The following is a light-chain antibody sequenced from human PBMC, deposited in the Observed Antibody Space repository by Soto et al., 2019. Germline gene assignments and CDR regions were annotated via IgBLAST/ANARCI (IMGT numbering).Light chain of an antibody. V-gene: IGKV1-16*01. CDR2: AAT. CDR3: QHYQRFPPS. Sequence: DIQMTQSPYSLSASVGDRVTIICQASQDINTSLAWFQQKPGKAPKSLIYAATSLQSGVSARFSGSGSGTDFSLTISTLQPEDIATYYCQHYQRFPPSFGGGTKLEIK. J-gene: IGKJ4*01. CDR1: QDINTS.